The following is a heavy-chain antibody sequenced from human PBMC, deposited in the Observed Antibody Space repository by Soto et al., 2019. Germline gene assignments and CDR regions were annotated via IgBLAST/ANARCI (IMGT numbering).Heavy chain of an antibody. Sequence: QVQLQESGPGLVKPSQTLSLTCTVSGGSISSGGYYWIWIRQHPGKGLGWIGSIYYSGSTYYNPSLQSRVTIAVDTSKNQFSLKLSSVTAADTAVYYCASSRNDYGDYVGNYWGQGTLVTVSS. D-gene: IGHD4-17*01. V-gene: IGHV4-31*03. CDR3: ASSRNDYGDYVGNY. CDR2: IYYSGST. J-gene: IGHJ4*02. CDR1: GGSISSGGYY.